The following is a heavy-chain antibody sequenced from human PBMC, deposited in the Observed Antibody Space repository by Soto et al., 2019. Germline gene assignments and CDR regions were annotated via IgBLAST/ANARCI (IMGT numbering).Heavy chain of an antibody. D-gene: IGHD3-10*01. CDR1: GSPVSRNY. V-gene: IGHV3-53*04. CDR3: ARDGPYYYASRMDV. J-gene: IGHJ6*02. CDR2: LHSGGDT. Sequence: EVQLVESGGGLVQPGGSLRLSCAASGSPVSRNYMTWVRQAPGKGLEWVSVLHSGGDTYYANSVKGRFTISRHDSTNTLFLQMNSLTAEDTAVYYCARDGPYYYASRMDVWGQGTTVTVSS.